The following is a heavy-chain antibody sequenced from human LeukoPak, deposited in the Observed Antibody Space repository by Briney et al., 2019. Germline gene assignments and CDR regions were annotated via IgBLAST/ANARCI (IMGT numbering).Heavy chain of an antibody. Sequence: GGSPRLSCAASGFTFSTYGMNWVRQAPGKGLEWVSAISGSDDSTYYADSVKGRFTISRDNSKNTLYLQMNSLRAEDTALYYCAREMYSSGWLNAFDIWGQGTMVTVSS. V-gene: IGHV3-23*01. CDR3: AREMYSSGWLNAFDI. CDR1: GFTFSTYG. D-gene: IGHD6-19*01. J-gene: IGHJ3*02. CDR2: ISGSDDST.